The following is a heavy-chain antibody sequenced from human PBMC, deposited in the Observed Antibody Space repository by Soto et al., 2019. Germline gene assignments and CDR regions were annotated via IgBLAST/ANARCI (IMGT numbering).Heavy chain of an antibody. CDR3: ARSSRSYFDC. CDR2: IYDSGST. CDR1: GGSISSSGYF. Sequence: SETLSLTCTVSGGSISSSGYFWIWIRQHPGKGLERIGYIYDSGSTYYNPSLKSRVSLSVDTSKNQFSLNLTSVTAADTAMYYCARSSRSYFDCWGQGTLVTVSS. J-gene: IGHJ4*02. V-gene: IGHV4-31*03.